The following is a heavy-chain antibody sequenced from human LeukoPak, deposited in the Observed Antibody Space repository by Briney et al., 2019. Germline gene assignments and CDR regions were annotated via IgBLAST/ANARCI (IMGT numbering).Heavy chain of an antibody. CDR1: GFTFDDYG. V-gene: IGHV3-20*04. CDR3: AKNRGSYRLFDY. D-gene: IGHD1-26*01. Sequence: GGSLRLSCAASGFTFDDYGMSWVRQAPGKGLEWVSGINWNGGSTGYADSVKGRFTISRDNSKNMLYLQVNSLTAEDTAVYFCAKNRGSYRLFDYWGQGTLVTVSS. CDR2: INWNGGST. J-gene: IGHJ4*02.